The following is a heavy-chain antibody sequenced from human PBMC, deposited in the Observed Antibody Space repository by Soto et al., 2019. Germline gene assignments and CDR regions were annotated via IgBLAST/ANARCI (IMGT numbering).Heavy chain of an antibody. CDR1: GGTVSSYS. CDR2: IIPILGIA. V-gene: IGHV1-69*02. J-gene: IGHJ6*02. CDR3: AGGVATISGGDKYHDGMDV. D-gene: IGHD5-12*01. Sequence: QLQLVQSGAEVKKPGSSVKVSCKASGGTVSSYSISWVRQAPGQGLEWMGRIIPILGIAKYAQKLQGRGTITADKSTSTAYRELSNLRSEETAVYYCAGGVATISGGDKYHDGMDVWGQGTTITVSS.